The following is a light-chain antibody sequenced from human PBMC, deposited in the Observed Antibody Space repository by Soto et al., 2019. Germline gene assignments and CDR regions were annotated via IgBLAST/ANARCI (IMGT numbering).Light chain of an antibody. CDR3: QQHGSGPWT. J-gene: IGKJ1*01. CDR1: QSVSGSS. CDR2: DAS. Sequence: EIVLTQSPGTLSLSPGERATLSCRASQSVSGSSLAWYQQRLGQAPRLLIYDASSRATGIPDRFSGSVSGTDFTLTISRLEPEDFAVYYCQQHGSGPWTFGQGTKVEVK. V-gene: IGKV3-20*01.